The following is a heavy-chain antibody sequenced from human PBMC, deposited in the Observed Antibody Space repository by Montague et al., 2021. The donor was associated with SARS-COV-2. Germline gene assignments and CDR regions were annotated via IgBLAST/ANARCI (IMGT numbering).Heavy chain of an antibody. Sequence: SLRLSCAASGSKVNDNYMNWLRQAPGKGLEWVSVIYSGGSSTYYADSVKGLFTISRDIYKNMVYLQMNNLRPEDTAVYYCAGGSRATTDYWGQGTLVTVSS. CDR1: GSKVNDNY. D-gene: IGHD4-11*01. V-gene: IGHV3-66*02. CDR3: AGGSRATTDY. J-gene: IGHJ4*02. CDR2: IYSGGSST.